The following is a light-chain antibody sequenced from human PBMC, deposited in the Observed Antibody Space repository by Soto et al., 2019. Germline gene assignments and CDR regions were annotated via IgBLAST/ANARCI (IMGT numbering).Light chain of an antibody. V-gene: IGLV2-8*01. CDR1: SSDIGGYNY. CDR2: EVS. CDR3: SSYAGSNNFEV. J-gene: IGLJ1*01. Sequence: QSVLTQPPSAPGSPGQSVTISCTGTSSDIGGYNYVSWYQQHPGKAPKLMVYEVSKRPSGVPDRFSGSKSGNTASLTVSGPQAEDEADYYCSSYAGSNNFEVFGTGTKVTVL.